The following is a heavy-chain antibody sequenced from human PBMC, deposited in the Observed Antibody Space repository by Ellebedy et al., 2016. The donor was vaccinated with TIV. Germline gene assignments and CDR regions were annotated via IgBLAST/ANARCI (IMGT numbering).Heavy chain of an antibody. V-gene: IGHV1-69*13. CDR3: ARGGVPRITMGRGFGGYYYYGMDV. D-gene: IGHD3-10*01. CDR2: IIPIFGTA. CDR1: GGTFSSYA. J-gene: IGHJ6*02. Sequence: ASVKVSCRASGGTFSSYAISWVRQAPGQGLEWMGGIIPIFGTANYAQKFQGRVTITADESTSTAYMELSSLRSEDTAVYYCARGGVPRITMGRGFGGYYYYGMDVWGQGTTVTVSS.